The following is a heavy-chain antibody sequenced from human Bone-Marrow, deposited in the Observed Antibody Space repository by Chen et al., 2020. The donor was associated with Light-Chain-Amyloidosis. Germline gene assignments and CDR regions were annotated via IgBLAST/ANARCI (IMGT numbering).Heavy chain of an antibody. CDR1: GFSLNDYA. D-gene: IGHD1-26*01. J-gene: IGHJ3*01. V-gene: IGHV3-49*05. CDR2: IRSNNYGGTT. CDR3: APGGPIAHGFDS. Sequence: EVQVVESGGGLVKPGRSLRLSCTGSGFSLNDYAVSWFRQAPGKGLGWVSFIRSNNYGGTTEYAPSVKGRFTNSRDDSKSIAYLEMTGLKSEDTAVYFCAPGGPIAHGFDSWGQGTVVTVSS.